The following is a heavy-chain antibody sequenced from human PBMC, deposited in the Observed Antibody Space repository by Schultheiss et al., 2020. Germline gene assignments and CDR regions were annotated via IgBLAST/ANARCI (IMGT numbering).Heavy chain of an antibody. V-gene: IGHV4-39*02. J-gene: IGHJ4*02. CDR1: GGSISSSSYY. Sequence: SETLSLTCTVSGGSISSSSYYWGWIRQPPGKGLEWVGTIFYSGTTYYNPSLKSRVTISVDTSKTQFSLKLSSVTAADTAVYFCAREDYSSSTSFDYWGQGTLVTVSS. D-gene: IGHD4-11*01. CDR3: AREDYSSSTSFDY. CDR2: IFYSGTT.